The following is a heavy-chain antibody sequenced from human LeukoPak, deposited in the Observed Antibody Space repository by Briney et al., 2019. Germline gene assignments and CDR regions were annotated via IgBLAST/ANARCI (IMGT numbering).Heavy chain of an antibody. Sequence: GGSLRLSCAASGFTVSSNYMSWVRQAPGKGLEWVSVIYSGGSTYYADSVKGRFTISRDNSKNTLYLQMNSLRAEDTAVYYCARGESGWYYYYYGMDVWGQGTTVTVSS. V-gene: IGHV3-53*01. CDR1: GFTVSSNY. CDR2: IYSGGST. J-gene: IGHJ6*02. CDR3: ARGESGWYYYYYGMDV. D-gene: IGHD6-19*01.